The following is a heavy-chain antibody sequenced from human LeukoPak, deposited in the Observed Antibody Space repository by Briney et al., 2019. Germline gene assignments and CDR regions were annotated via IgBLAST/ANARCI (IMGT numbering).Heavy chain of an antibody. Sequence: PGGSLRLSCAASGLTFSPYGMSWVRQAPGKGLEWISAVSGGGTTSYADSVRGRFAISRDNSKNTLYLQMNSLRAEDTAVCYCAQEDSEGGPNWFDPWGQGALVTVSS. J-gene: IGHJ5*02. V-gene: IGHV3-23*01. CDR1: GLTFSPYG. CDR2: VSGGGTT. CDR3: AQEDSEGGPNWFDP. D-gene: IGHD1-14*01.